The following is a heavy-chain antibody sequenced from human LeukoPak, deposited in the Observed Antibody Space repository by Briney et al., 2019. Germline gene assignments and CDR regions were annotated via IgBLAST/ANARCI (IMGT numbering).Heavy chain of an antibody. V-gene: IGHV3-33*01. J-gene: IGHJ4*02. Sequence: GGSLRLSCAASGFTFSSYGMHRVRQAPGKGLEWVAVIWYDGSNKYYADSVKGRFIISRNNSKKTLYLQMNSLRAEDTAVYYCARDLEVFDSWGQGTLVTVSS. CDR2: IWYDGSNK. CDR1: GFTFSSYG. CDR3: ARDLEVFDS. D-gene: IGHD3-3*01.